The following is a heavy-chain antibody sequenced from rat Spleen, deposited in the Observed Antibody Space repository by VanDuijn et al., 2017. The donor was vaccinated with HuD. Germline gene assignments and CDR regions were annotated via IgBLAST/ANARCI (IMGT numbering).Heavy chain of an antibody. CDR3: ARGGYGSYIYGFFDF. CDR1: GFSLSNYG. CDR2: IWSNGGT. J-gene: IGHJ1*01. D-gene: IGHD1-3*01. V-gene: IGHV2-47*01. Sequence: QVQLKESGPGLVQPSQTLSLTCTVSGFSLSNYGVLWIRQPPGEGLEWMGIIWSNGGTDYNSAFISRLSISRDTSKSQVFLKMNSLQTGDTAMYFCARGGYGSYIYGFFDFWGPGTMVTVSS.